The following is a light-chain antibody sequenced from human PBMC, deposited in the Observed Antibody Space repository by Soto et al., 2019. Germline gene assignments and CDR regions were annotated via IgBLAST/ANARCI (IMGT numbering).Light chain of an antibody. CDR2: EAS. Sequence: DIQMTQSPSTLSASVGDRVTITCRASQSISSWLAWYQQKPGKAPKLLIYEASSSEIGVPPRFSGSGFGTEFTLTISSLQPDEFATYYCQHYKEASTFGQGTRLESK. CDR1: QSISSW. V-gene: IGKV1-5*03. CDR3: QHYKEAST. J-gene: IGKJ1*01.